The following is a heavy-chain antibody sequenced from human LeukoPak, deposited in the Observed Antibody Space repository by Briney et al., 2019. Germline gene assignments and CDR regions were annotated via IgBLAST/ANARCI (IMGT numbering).Heavy chain of an antibody. J-gene: IGHJ6*02. CDR1: GFTFSSCW. Sequence: QPGGSLRLSCAASGFTFSSCWMHWVRQTPGKGLVWVSRINSDGSGTSYADSVKDRFTISRDNAKNILFLQMNSLRAEDTAVYYCVRGGGCSGSPMRYGTDVWGQGTTVTVSS. V-gene: IGHV3-74*01. CDR3: VRGGGCSGSPMRYGTDV. CDR2: INSDGSGT. D-gene: IGHD6-19*01.